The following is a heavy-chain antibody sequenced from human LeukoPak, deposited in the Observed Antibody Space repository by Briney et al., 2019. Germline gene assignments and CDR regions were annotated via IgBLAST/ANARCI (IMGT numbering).Heavy chain of an antibody. J-gene: IGHJ4*02. CDR3: ARGGIVVVTANFDY. V-gene: IGHV1-18*01. Sequence: GASVKVSCKASGYTFTDYGVSWVRQTPGQGLQWMRWINIYNGNTNYAQNFQGRVTMTTDTSASTAYMELRSLRSDDTAVYYCARGGIVVVTANFDYWGQGTLVTVSS. D-gene: IGHD2-21*02. CDR2: INIYNGNT. CDR1: GYTFTDYG.